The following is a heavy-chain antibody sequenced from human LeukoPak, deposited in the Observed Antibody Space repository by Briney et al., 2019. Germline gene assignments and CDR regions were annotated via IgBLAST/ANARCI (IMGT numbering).Heavy chain of an antibody. Sequence: GASVKVSCKASGGTFSSYAISWVRQAPGQGLEWMGGIIPIFGTANYAQKFQGRVTITADKSTSTAYMELRSLRSDDTAVYYCARDQGYFDWLLFLVYWGQGTLVTVSS. CDR3: ARDQGYFDWLLFLVY. D-gene: IGHD3-9*01. CDR1: GGTFSSYA. V-gene: IGHV1-69*06. J-gene: IGHJ4*02. CDR2: IIPIFGTA.